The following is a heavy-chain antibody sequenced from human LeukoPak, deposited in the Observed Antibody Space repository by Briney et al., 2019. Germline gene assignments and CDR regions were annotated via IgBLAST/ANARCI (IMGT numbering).Heavy chain of an antibody. CDR1: GYTFTGYY. D-gene: IGHD4-23*01. V-gene: IGHV1-2*02. CDR3: ARDNSPPSVYYYGMDV. J-gene: IGHJ6*02. Sequence: ASVKVSCKASGYTFTGYYMHRVRQAPGQGLEWMGWINANSGGTDYAQKFQGRVTMTRDTSISTAYMELSWLRSDDTAVYYCARDNSPPSVYYYGMDVWGQGTTVTVSS. CDR2: INANSGGT.